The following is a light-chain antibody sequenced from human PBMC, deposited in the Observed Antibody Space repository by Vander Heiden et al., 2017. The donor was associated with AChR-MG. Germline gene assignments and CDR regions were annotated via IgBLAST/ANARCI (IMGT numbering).Light chain of an antibody. Sequence: DIQMTQSPSSLSASVGDRVTITCRASQSISSYLNWYQQKPGKAPKLLIYAASSLQSGVPSRFSGSGSGTDFTLTINRLQPEDFATYYCQQSDSTSITFGQPTRLDIK. CDR3: QQSDSTSIT. V-gene: IGKV1-39*01. J-gene: IGKJ5*01. CDR1: QSISSY. CDR2: AAS.